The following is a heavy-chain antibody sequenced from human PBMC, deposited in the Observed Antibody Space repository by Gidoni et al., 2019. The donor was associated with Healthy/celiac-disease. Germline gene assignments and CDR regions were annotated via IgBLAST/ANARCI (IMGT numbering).Heavy chain of an antibody. D-gene: IGHD3-10*01. CDR3: ARDQAGVAQYYYGSGSSSISNWYFDL. Sequence: QVQLVESGGGVVQPGRSLSLSCAASGFTFSSYGLHCVRQAPGKGLEWVAVIWYDGSNKYYADSVKGRFTISRDNSKNTLYLQMNSLRAEDTAVYYCARDQAGVAQYYYGSGSSSISNWYFDLWGRGTLVTVSS. J-gene: IGHJ2*01. CDR2: IWYDGSNK. CDR1: GFTFSSYG. V-gene: IGHV3-33*01.